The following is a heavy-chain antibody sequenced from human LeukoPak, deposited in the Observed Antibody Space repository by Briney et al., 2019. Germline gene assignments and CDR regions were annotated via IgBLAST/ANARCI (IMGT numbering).Heavy chain of an antibody. J-gene: IGHJ3*02. D-gene: IGHD2-15*01. CDR3: ANARKYCSGGSCGRYAFDI. CDR1: GFTFSSYA. Sequence: GGSLRLSCAASGFTFSSYAMHWVRQAPGKGLEWVAVISYDGSNKYYADSVKGRFTISRDNSKNTLYLQMNSLRAEDTAVYYCANARKYCSGGSCGRYAFDIWGQGTMVTVSS. CDR2: ISYDGSNK. V-gene: IGHV3-30-3*01.